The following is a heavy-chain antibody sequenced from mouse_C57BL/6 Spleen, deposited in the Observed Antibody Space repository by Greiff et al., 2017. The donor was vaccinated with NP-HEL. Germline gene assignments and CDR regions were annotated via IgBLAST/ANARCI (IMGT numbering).Heavy chain of an antibody. CDR3: ASPYDGYYAWFAY. D-gene: IGHD2-3*01. CDR2: ISSGSSTI. J-gene: IGHJ3*01. CDR1: GFTFSDYG. Sequence: EVQVVESGGGLVKPGGSLKLSCAASGFTFSDYGMHWVRQAPEKGLEWVAYISSGSSTIYYADTVKGRFTISRDNAKNTLFLQMTSLRSEDTAMYYCASPYDGYYAWFAYWGQGTLVTVSA. V-gene: IGHV5-17*01.